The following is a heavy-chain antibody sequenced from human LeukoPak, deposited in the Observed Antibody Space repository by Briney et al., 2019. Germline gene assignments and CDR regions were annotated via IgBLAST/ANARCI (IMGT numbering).Heavy chain of an antibody. V-gene: IGHV3-66*01. D-gene: IGHD4-17*01. CDR3: ARIGATVTTLDY. J-gene: IGHJ4*02. Sequence: GGSLRLSCAASGFTVSTNYMTWVRQAPGKGLEWVSVIYSGGSTYYTDSVKGRFTISRDNSKNTLYLQMNSLRAEDTAVYYCARIGATVTTLDYWGQGTLVTVSS. CDR1: GFTVSTNY. CDR2: IYSGGST.